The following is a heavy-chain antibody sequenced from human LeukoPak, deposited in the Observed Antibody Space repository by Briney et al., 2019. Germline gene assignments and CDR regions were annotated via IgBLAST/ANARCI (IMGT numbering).Heavy chain of an antibody. J-gene: IGHJ3*02. D-gene: IGHD3-22*01. Sequence: GGSLRLSCAASGFTFNYYYMSWIRQAPGKGLEWVSYISSSGSTIYYADSVKGRFTISRDNAKNSLYLQMNSLRAEDTAVYYCARDTYDSSGYYDGFAFDIWGQGTMVTVSS. CDR1: GFTFNYYY. CDR2: ISSSGSTI. V-gene: IGHV3-11*01. CDR3: ARDTYDSSGYYDGFAFDI.